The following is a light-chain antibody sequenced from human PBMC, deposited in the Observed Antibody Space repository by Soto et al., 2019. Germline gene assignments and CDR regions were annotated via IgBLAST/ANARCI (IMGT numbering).Light chain of an antibody. V-gene: IGLV2-14*01. Sequence: QSALTQPASVSGSPGQSITISCTGTSSDVGGYNYVSWYQHHPGKAPKLMIYEVSNRPSGVSNRFSGSKSGNTASLTISGLHAEDEADYYCSSYAGSSTFVFGTGTKLTVL. CDR3: SSYAGSSTFV. J-gene: IGLJ1*01. CDR1: SSDVGGYNY. CDR2: EVS.